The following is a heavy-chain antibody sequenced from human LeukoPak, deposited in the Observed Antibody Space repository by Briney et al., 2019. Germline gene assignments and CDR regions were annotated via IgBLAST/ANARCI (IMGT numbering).Heavy chain of an antibody. D-gene: IGHD2-21*02. CDR1: GGSFSGYY. J-gene: IGHJ4*02. Sequence: PSETLSLTCAVYGGSFSGYYWSWIRQPPGKGLEWIGEINHSGSTNYNPSLKSRVTISVDTSKNQLSLKLSSVTAADTAVYYCARGYCGGDCPFDYWGQGTLVTVSS. CDR3: ARGYCGGDCPFDY. V-gene: IGHV4-34*01. CDR2: INHSGST.